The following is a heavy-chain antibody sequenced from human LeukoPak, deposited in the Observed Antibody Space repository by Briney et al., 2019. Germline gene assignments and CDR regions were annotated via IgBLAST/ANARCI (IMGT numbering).Heavy chain of an antibody. D-gene: IGHD3-22*01. Sequence: GASVKVSCKASGYTFTSYGISWVRQAPGQGLEWMGWISAYNGNTNYAQKLQGRVTMTTDTSTSTAYMGLRSLRSDDTAVYYCARAPYYDSSGYYSTWGQGTLVTVSS. CDR2: ISAYNGNT. CDR3: ARAPYYDSSGYYST. J-gene: IGHJ5*02. V-gene: IGHV1-18*01. CDR1: GYTFTSYG.